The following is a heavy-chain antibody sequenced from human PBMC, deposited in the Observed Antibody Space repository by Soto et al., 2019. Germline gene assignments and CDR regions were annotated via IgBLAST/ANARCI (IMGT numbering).Heavy chain of an antibody. CDR3: ANSSSLGGGMDV. J-gene: IGHJ6*02. CDR1: GYTFTSYD. Sequence: ASVKVSCKASGYTFTSYDINWVRQATGQGLEWMGWMNPNSGNTGYAQKFQGRVTMTRNTSISTAYMELSSLRSEDTAVYYCANSSSLGGGMDVWGQGTTVTVSS. CDR2: MNPNSGNT. D-gene: IGHD6-13*01. V-gene: IGHV1-8*01.